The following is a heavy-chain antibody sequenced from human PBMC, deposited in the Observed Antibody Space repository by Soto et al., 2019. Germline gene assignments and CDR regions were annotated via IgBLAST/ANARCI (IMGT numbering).Heavy chain of an antibody. CDR2: ISGSGSST. J-gene: IGHJ5*02. Sequence: GRSLRLSCVGSGFTFSSYAMTWVRQAPGKGLEWVSVISGSGSSTYYADSVKGQFTISRDSAKNTLYRQMNSLRTEDTAVYYCAERNGSGQRGNWFDPWARGTLVTVSS. D-gene: IGHD3-10*01. V-gene: IGHV3-23*01. CDR3: AERNGSGQRGNWFDP. CDR1: GFTFSSYA.